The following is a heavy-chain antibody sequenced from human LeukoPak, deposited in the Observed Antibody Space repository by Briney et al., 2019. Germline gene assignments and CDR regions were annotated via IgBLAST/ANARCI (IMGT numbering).Heavy chain of an antibody. CDR2: MNPNSGNT. CDR1: GYTFTSYD. V-gene: IGHV1-8*01. J-gene: IGHJ3*02. D-gene: IGHD3-9*01. Sequence: GASVKVSCKASGYTFTSYDINWVRQATGQGLEWMGWMNPNSGNTNYAQKFQGRVTMTRDTSISTAYMELSRLRSDDTAVYYCARGYVDRRGQGGAFDIWGQGTMVTVSS. CDR3: ARGYVDRRGQGGAFDI.